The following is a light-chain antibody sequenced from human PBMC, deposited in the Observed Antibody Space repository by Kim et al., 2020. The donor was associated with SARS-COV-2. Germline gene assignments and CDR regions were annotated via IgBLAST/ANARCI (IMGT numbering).Light chain of an antibody. Sequence: SSELTQDPAVSVALGQTVRITCQGDSLRKYYASWYQQKPGQAPVLVFYGKNNRPSGIPDRFSGSYSGNTASLTITAAQAEDEADYYCNSRESSSNHWIFGGGTQRTVL. J-gene: IGLJ2*01. CDR3: NSRESSSNHWI. CDR1: SLRKYY. CDR2: GKN. V-gene: IGLV3-19*01.